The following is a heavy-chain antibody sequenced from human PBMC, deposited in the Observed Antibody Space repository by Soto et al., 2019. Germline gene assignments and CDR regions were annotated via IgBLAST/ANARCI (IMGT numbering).Heavy chain of an antibody. Sequence: GGSLRLSCAASGFTFSDYYMSWIRQAPGKGLGWVSYISSSSSYTNYADSVKGRFTISRDNAKNSLYLQMNSLRAEDTAVYYCARDIAAAGYYYYYGMDVWGQGTTVTVSS. D-gene: IGHD6-13*01. CDR1: GFTFSDYY. V-gene: IGHV3-11*06. J-gene: IGHJ6*02. CDR3: ARDIAAAGYYYYYGMDV. CDR2: ISSSSSYT.